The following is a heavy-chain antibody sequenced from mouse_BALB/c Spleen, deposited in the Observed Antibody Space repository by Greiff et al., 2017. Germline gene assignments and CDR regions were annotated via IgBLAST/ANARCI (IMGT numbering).Heavy chain of an antibody. D-gene: IGHD1-1*01. V-gene: IGHV1-5*01. CDR1: GYTFTSYW. Sequence: VQLKESGTVLARPGASVKMSCKASGYTFTSYWMHWVKQRPGQGLEWIGAIYPGNSDTSYNQKFKGKAKLTAVTSTSTAYMELSSLTNEDSAVYYCTRPYGSRAPFAYWGQGTLVTVSA. CDR3: TRPYGSRAPFAY. CDR2: IYPGNSDT. J-gene: IGHJ3*01.